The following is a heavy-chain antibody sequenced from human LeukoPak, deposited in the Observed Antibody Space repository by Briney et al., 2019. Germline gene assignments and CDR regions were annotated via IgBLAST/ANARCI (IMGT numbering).Heavy chain of an antibody. J-gene: IGHJ4*02. CDR1: GFTFSNYW. CDR3: VRGIAATGNDY. CDR2: INSDGSST. Sequence: GGSLRPSCAASGFTFSNYWMHWVRQAPGKGLVWVSLINSDGSSTNYADSVKGRFTISRDNAKNTLYLQMNSLRAEDTAVYYCVRGIAATGNDYWGQGTLVTVSS. D-gene: IGHD6-13*01. V-gene: IGHV3-74*01.